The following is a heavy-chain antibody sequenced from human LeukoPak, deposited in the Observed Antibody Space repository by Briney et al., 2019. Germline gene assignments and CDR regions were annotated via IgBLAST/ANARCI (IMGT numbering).Heavy chain of an antibody. CDR2: INSDGSST. Sequence: GGSLRLSCAASGFTFSSYWMHWVRQTPGKGLVWVSRINSDGSSTSYADSVKGRFTISRDNAKNTLYLQMNSLRAEDTAVYYCASRYYYDSSGRDYWGQGTLVTVSS. CDR3: ASRYYYDSSGRDY. J-gene: IGHJ4*02. D-gene: IGHD3-22*01. CDR1: GFTFSSYW. V-gene: IGHV3-74*01.